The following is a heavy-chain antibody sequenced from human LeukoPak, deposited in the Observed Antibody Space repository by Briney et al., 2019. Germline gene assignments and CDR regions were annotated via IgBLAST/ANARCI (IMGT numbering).Heavy chain of an antibody. J-gene: IGHJ5*02. CDR3: ARHRCSGGSCYPMNWFDP. V-gene: IGHV4-34*01. CDR1: GGSFSGYY. D-gene: IGHD2-15*01. Sequence: SETLSLTCAVYGGSFSGYYWSWIRQPPGKGLEWIGEINHSGSTNYNPSLESRVTISVDTSKNQFSLKLSSVTAADTAVYYCARHRCSGGSCYPMNWFDPWGQGTLVTVSS. CDR2: INHSGST.